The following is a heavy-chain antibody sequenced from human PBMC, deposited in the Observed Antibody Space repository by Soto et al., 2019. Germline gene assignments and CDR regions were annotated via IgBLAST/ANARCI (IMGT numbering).Heavy chain of an antibody. CDR2: IIPIFGTA. V-gene: IGHV1-69*01. CDR3: AREIAMVRGATIGALDY. Sequence: QVQLVQSGAEVKKPGSSVKVSCRASGGTFSTYTINWVRQAPGQGLEYMGGIIPIFGTASYAQKFQGRVTITADESTSTPYMELSSLRSEDTAVYYCAREIAMVRGATIGALDYWGQGTLVTVSS. D-gene: IGHD3-10*01. J-gene: IGHJ4*02. CDR1: GGTFSTYT.